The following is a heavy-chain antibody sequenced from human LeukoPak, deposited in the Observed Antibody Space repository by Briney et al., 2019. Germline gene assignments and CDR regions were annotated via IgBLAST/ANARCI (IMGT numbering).Heavy chain of an antibody. CDR3: VRRSYNFGYDS. D-gene: IGHD5-18*01. J-gene: IGHJ5*01. V-gene: IGHV3-64D*09. Sequence: PGGSLRLSCSVSGFTFSNYAMHWARPAPGKGLEYVSGISSDGGSRIYADSVKGRFIISRDNSKNTLYLQMSSLRAEDTAVYYCVRRSYNFGYDSWGQGTLVTVSS. CDR1: GFTFSNYA. CDR2: ISSDGGSR.